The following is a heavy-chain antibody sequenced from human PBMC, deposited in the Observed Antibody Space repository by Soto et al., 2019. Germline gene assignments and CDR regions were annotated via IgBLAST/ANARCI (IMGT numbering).Heavy chain of an antibody. J-gene: IGHJ4*02. D-gene: IGHD5-18*01. CDR1: GGSFSGYY. V-gene: IGHV4-34*01. CDR3: ARLVSYGVFDY. Sequence: SETLSLTCAVYGGSFSGYYWSWVRQPPGKGLEWIGEINHSGSTSYNPSLKSRVTISVDTSKNQFSLKLSSVTAADTAVYYCARLVSYGVFDYWGQGTLVTVSS. CDR2: INHSGST.